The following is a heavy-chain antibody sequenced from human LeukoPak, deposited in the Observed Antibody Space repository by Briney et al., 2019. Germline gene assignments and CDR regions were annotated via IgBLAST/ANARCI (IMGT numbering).Heavy chain of an antibody. V-gene: IGHV3-30*04. CDR3: AREAEQWLVPGY. J-gene: IGHJ4*02. CDR2: ISYDGSNT. D-gene: IGHD6-19*01. Sequence: GGSLRLSCAASGFIFSSYAMHWVRQAPGKGLEWVAVISYDGSNTLYADSVKGRFTISRDNSRNTVYAQMNSLRVEDTAVYYCAREAEQWLVPGYWGQGTLVSVSS. CDR1: GFIFSSYA.